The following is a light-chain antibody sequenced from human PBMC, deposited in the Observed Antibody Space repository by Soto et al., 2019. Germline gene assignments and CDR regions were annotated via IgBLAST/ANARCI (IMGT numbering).Light chain of an antibody. CDR3: SSYTSSSTLV. V-gene: IGLV2-14*01. J-gene: IGLJ2*01. CDR1: SSDVGGYNY. CDR2: DVS. Sequence: QSVLTQPASVSGSPGQSITISCTGTSSDVGGYNYVSWYQQHPGKAPKLMIYDVSNRPSGVSNRFSGSKSGNTASLTNSGLQAEDEADYYCSSYTSSSTLVFGGGTKGTVL.